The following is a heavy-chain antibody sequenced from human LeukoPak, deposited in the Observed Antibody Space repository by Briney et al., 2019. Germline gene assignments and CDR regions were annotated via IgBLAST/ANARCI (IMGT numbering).Heavy chain of an antibody. J-gene: IGHJ6*02. CDR3: ARWSAATVTYYYGMDV. CDR1: GYTFTSYY. D-gene: IGHD4-17*01. CDR2: INPNSGGT. V-gene: IGHV1-2*02. Sequence: ASVKVSCKASGYTFTSYYMHWVRQAPGQGLEWMGWINPNSGGTNYAQKFQGRVTMTRDTSISTAYMELSRLRSDDTAVYYCARWSAATVTYYYGMDVWGQGTTVTVSS.